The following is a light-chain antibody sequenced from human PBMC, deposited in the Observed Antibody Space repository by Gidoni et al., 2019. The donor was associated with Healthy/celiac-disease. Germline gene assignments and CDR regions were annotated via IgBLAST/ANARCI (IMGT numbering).Light chain of an antibody. V-gene: IGKV3-11*01. CDR3: QQRSNWPPEST. CDR1: QSVSSY. Sequence: EIVLPQSPATLSLSPGERATLSCRASQSVSSYLAWYQQKPGQAPRLLIYDASNRATGIPARFSGSGSGTDFTLTISSLEPEDFAVYYCQQRSNWPPESTFGPGTKVDIK. J-gene: IGKJ3*01. CDR2: DAS.